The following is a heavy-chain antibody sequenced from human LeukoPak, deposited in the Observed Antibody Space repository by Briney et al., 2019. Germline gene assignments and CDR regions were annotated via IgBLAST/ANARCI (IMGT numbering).Heavy chain of an antibody. V-gene: IGHV4-59*01. CDR2: INYSGST. CDR1: GGSFSSYC. CDR3: ASTTLDYGDFSFDY. D-gene: IGHD4-17*01. Sequence: SESLSLTCTVSGGSFSSYCWSWIRQPPGKGLEWIGYINYSGSTNYNPSLKSRVTISIDTSKNQFSLKPSSVTAADTAVYYCASTTLDYGDFSFDYWGQGNLVTVSS. J-gene: IGHJ4*02.